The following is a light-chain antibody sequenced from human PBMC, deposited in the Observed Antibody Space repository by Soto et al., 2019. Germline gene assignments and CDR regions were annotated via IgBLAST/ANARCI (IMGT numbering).Light chain of an antibody. CDR3: SSYTTSSTYV. CDR1: SSDVGGYNY. J-gene: IGLJ1*01. Sequence: QSVLTQPASVSGSPGQSITISCTGTSSDVGGYNYVSWYQQHPGKAPKLMICDLSDRPSGISNRFSGSKSGNTASLTISGLQAEDEADYYCSSYTTSSTYVFGTGTKLTVL. V-gene: IGLV2-14*01. CDR2: DLS.